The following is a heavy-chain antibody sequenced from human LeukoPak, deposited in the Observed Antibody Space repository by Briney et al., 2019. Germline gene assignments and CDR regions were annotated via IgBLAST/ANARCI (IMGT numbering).Heavy chain of an antibody. Sequence: ASVKVSFKVSGYTLTELSMHWVRQAPGKGVGWMGGFDPEDGETIYAQKFQGRVTMTEDTSTDTAYMELSSLRSEDTAVYYCATILRYGDYEEDYWGQGTLVTVSS. J-gene: IGHJ4*02. CDR1: GYTLTELS. V-gene: IGHV1-24*01. CDR3: ATILRYGDYEEDY. D-gene: IGHD4-17*01. CDR2: FDPEDGET.